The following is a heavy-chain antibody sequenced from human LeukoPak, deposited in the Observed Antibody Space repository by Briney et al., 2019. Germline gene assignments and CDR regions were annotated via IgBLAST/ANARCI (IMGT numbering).Heavy chain of an antibody. V-gene: IGHV4-34*01. CDR3: ARGQYYDFWSGHRQRYNWFDP. J-gene: IGHJ5*02. D-gene: IGHD3-3*01. CDR2: INHSGST. CDR1: GGSFSGYD. Sequence: SETLSLTCAVSGGSFSGYDWSWIRQPPGKGLEWIGEINHSGSTNYNPSLKSRVTISVDTSKNQFSLKLSSVTAADTAVYYCARGQYYDFWSGHRQRYNWFDPWGQGTLVTVSS.